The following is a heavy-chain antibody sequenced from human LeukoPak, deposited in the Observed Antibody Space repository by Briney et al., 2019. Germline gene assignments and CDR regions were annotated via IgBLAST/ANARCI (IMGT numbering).Heavy chain of an antibody. D-gene: IGHD3-22*01. CDR2: FDPEDGET. V-gene: IGHV1-24*01. Sequence: ASVKVSCKVSGYTLTELSMHWVRQAPGKGLEWMGGFDPEDGETIYAQKFQGRVTMTEDTSTDTAYMELSSLRSEDTAVYYCATMGTNYDSSGYYYAFDYWGQGTLVTVSS. J-gene: IGHJ4*02. CDR1: GYTLTELS. CDR3: ATMGTNYDSSGYYYAFDY.